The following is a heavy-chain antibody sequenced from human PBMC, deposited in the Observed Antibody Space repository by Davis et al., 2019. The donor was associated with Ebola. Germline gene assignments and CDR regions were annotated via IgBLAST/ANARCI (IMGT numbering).Heavy chain of an antibody. CDR2: INPSGGST. CDR3: ARVPYGDYRYYYYGMDV. V-gene: IGHV1-46*01. Sequence: ASVKVSCKASGYTFTSYYMHWVRQAPGQGLEWMGIINPSGGSTSYAQKFQGRVTMTRDTSTSTVYMELSSLRSEDTAVYYCARVPYGDYRYYYYGMDVWGQGTTVTVSS. CDR1: GYTFTSYY. J-gene: IGHJ6*02. D-gene: IGHD4-17*01.